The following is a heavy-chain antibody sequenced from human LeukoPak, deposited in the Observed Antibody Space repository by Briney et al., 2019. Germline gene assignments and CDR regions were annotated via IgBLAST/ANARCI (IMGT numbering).Heavy chain of an antibody. CDR2: INHSGNT. J-gene: IGHJ4*02. CDR1: GGSFRGYY. V-gene: IGHV4-34*01. CDR3: ARQEADDYGDYEGGFDS. D-gene: IGHD4-17*01. Sequence: PSETLSLTCAVYGGSFRGYYWSWIRQPPGKGLEWIGEINHSGNTNYNPSLESRVTISVDTSKYQFSLKLSSVTATDTAVYYCARQEADDYGDYEGGFDSWGQGTLVTVSS.